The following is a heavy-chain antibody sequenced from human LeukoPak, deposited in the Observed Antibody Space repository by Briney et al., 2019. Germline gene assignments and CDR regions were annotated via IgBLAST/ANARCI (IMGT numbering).Heavy chain of an antibody. Sequence: SETLSLTCTVSGGSISSSSYYWGWIRQPPGKGLEWIGSIYYSGSTYYNPSLKSRVTISVDRSKNQFSLKLSSVTAADTAVYYCARTPGLLAYYFDYWGQGTLVTVSS. D-gene: IGHD2-8*02. CDR3: ARTPGLLAYYFDY. J-gene: IGHJ4*02. CDR2: IYYSGST. V-gene: IGHV4-39*07. CDR1: GGSISSSSYY.